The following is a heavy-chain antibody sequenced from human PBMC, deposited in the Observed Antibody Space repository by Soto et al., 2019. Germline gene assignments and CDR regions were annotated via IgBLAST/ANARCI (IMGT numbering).Heavy chain of an antibody. Sequence: PSETLSLTCTVSGGSISGYYWSWLRQPPGKGLEWIGYMYNIGSTNYNPSLRSRVTMSVDMSENYFSLSLASVTAADTAVYYCASRVGGYTDSSGYFIETYYYETWGQGTLVTVSS. CDR1: GGSISGYY. CDR2: MYNIGST. V-gene: IGHV4-59*12. CDR3: ASRVGGYTDSSGYFIETYYYET. D-gene: IGHD3-22*01. J-gene: IGHJ5*02.